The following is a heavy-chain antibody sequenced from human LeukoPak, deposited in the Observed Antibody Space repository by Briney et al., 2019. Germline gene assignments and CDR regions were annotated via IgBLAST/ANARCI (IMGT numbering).Heavy chain of an antibody. J-gene: IGHJ4*02. CDR2: IYYSGNT. V-gene: IGHV4-59*08. D-gene: IGHD3-16*01. CDR3: ASLEEMIPRY. Sequence: SETLSLTCTVSGGSISSYYWSWIRQPPGKGLEWIGYIYYSGNTNYDPSLKSRVTISVDTSKNQFSLKLSSVTAADTAVYYCASLEEMIPRYWGQGTLVTVSS. CDR1: GGSISSYY.